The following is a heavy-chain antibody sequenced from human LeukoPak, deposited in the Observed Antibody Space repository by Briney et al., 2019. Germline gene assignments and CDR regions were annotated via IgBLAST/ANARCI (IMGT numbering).Heavy chain of an antibody. D-gene: IGHD2-2*01. CDR3: ARGITGVDCSSTSCFTRYYYYYMDV. Sequence: PSETLSLTCAVYGGSFSGYYWSWIRQPPGKGLEWIGEINHSGSTNYNPSLKSRVTISVDTSKNQFSLKLSSVSAADTAVYYCARGITGVDCSSTSCFTRYYYYYMDVWGKGTTVTVSS. V-gene: IGHV4-34*01. J-gene: IGHJ6*03. CDR2: INHSGST. CDR1: GGSFSGYY.